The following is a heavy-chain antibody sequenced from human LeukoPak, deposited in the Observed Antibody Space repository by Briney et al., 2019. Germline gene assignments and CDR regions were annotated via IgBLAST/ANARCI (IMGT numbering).Heavy chain of an antibody. CDR1: GFTFDDYA. D-gene: IGHD3-16*01. Sequence: GRSLRLSCAASGFTFDDYAMHWVRQAPGKGLEWVSGISWNSGSIGYADSVKGRFTISRDNAKNSLYLQMNSLRAEDTALYYCAKANRGGAMAEGGYYFDYWGQGTLVTVSS. V-gene: IGHV3-9*01. J-gene: IGHJ4*02. CDR3: AKANRGGAMAEGGYYFDY. CDR2: ISWNSGSI.